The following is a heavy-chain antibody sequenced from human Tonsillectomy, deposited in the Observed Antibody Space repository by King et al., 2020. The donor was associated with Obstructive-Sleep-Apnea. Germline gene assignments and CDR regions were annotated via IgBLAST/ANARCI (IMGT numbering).Heavy chain of an antibody. Sequence: LQLQESGPGLVKPSETLSLTCTVSVGSISSYYWSWIRQPPGKVLEWIGYIYYSGSTNYNPSLKSRVTISVDTSKNQFSLKLSSVTAADTAVYYCASLHCSSTSCYAGYFDYWGQGTLVTVSS. CDR1: VGSISSYY. CDR2: IYYSGST. J-gene: IGHJ4*02. V-gene: IGHV4-59*08. D-gene: IGHD2-2*01. CDR3: ASLHCSSTSCYAGYFDY.